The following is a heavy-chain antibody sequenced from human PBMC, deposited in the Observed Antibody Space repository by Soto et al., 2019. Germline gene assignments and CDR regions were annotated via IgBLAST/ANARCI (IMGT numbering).Heavy chain of an antibody. CDR2: ITGGGGTT. D-gene: IGHD6-6*01. V-gene: IGHV3-23*01. CDR1: GFTFSSYA. Sequence: GGSLRLSCAASGFTFSSYAMSWVRQAPGKGLEWVSGITGGGGTTYYADSVKGRFTISRDNSKNKLYLQMDSLRAEDTALYYCAKAMSTPSRPRNYFDYWGQGTLVTVSS. CDR3: AKAMSTPSRPRNYFDY. J-gene: IGHJ4*02.